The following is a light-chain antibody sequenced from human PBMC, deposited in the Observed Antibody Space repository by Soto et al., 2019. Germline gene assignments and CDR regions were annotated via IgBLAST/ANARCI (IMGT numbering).Light chain of an antibody. Sequence: NVLEQAPGTLSLNPGERATLCWRVTQSVSSNYLAWYQQKPGQAPRLLIYGASSRATGIPDRFSGGGSGSDFTLTLGRLEPEDFAVYYCPQYGSSPRTFGQGTKVAIK. V-gene: IGKV3-20*01. J-gene: IGKJ1*01. CDR2: GAS. CDR1: QSVSSNY. CDR3: PQYGSSPRT.